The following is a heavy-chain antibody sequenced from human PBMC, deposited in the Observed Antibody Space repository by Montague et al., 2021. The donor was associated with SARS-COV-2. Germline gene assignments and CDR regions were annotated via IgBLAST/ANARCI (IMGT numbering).Heavy chain of an antibody. CDR3: ERAYYGSRVDYGYFDY. V-gene: IGHV4-59*13. Sequence: SETLSLTCTVSGGSISSTYSSWGRQPPGKGLEWMGYIYNSGSANNNPSLNSRVTISVDTAKNQFYLKLSSVTAADTAVYYYERAYYGSRVDYGYFDYWGQGTLVTVSS. CDR1: GGSISSTY. D-gene: IGHD3-22*01. J-gene: IGHJ4*02. CDR2: IYNSGSA.